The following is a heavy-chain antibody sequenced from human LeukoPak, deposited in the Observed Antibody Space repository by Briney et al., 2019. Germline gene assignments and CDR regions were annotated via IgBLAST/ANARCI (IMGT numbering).Heavy chain of an antibody. V-gene: IGHV4-59*01. CDR1: GGSISIYY. J-gene: IGHJ6*02. CDR3: ARGGYSYGYYYYGMDV. D-gene: IGHD5-18*01. CDR2: IYYSGST. Sequence: SETLSLTCTVSGGSISIYYWSWIRQPPGKGLEWIGYIYYSGSTNYNPSLKSRVTISVDTSKNQFSLKLSSVTAADTAVYYCARGGYSYGYYYYGMDVWGQGTTVTVSS.